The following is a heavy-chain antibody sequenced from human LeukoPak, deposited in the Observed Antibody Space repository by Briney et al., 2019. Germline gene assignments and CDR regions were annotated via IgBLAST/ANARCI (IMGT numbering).Heavy chain of an antibody. CDR1: GGTFSSYA. Sequence: SVKVSCKASGGTFSSYAISWVRQAPGQGLEWMGGIIPIFGTANYAQKFQGRVTITTDESTSTAYMELSSLRSEDTAVYYCARGRGPTVDAFDIWGQGTMVTVSS. D-gene: IGHD3-10*01. CDR3: ARGRGPTVDAFDI. J-gene: IGHJ3*02. V-gene: IGHV1-69*05. CDR2: IIPIFGTA.